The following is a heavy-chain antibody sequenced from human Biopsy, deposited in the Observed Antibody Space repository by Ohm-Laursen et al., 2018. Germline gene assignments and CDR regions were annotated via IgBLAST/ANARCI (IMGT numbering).Heavy chain of an antibody. Sequence: GTLSLTCTVSGGSISSSTTYYWAWLRQPPGRGLEWIGSIYNTETTFYNPSLKSRVTISVDTSTNQFSLKVRSVTAADTAVYYCVRGVDYYDPYHYYALDVWGQGTTVTVSS. V-gene: IGHV4-39*01. CDR3: VRGVDYYDPYHYYALDV. CDR1: GGSISSSTTYY. D-gene: IGHD3-22*01. J-gene: IGHJ6*02. CDR2: IYNTETT.